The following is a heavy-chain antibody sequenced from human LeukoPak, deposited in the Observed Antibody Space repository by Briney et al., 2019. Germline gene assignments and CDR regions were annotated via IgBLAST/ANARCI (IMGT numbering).Heavy chain of an antibody. V-gene: IGHV3-23*01. CDR2: ISGSGGST. CDR3: AKDLIVVVPAAMCFDY. D-gene: IGHD2-2*01. Sequence: PGGSLRLSCAASGFTFSSYAMSWVRQAPGKGLEWVSAISGSGGSTYYADSVKGRFTISRDNSKNTLYLQMNSLRAEDTAVYYRAKDLIVVVPAAMCFDYWGQGTLVTVSS. J-gene: IGHJ4*02. CDR1: GFTFSSYA.